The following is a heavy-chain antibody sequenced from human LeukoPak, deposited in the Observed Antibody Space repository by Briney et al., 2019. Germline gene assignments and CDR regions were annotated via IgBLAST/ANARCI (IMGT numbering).Heavy chain of an antibody. CDR3: ARGVGGDRDY. CDR2: INPDGSIT. V-gene: IGHV3-74*01. CDR1: GFTFSSSW. Sequence: GGSLRLSCAASGFTFSSSWMHWVRQAPGKGLVWVSRINPDGSITSHADSVKGRFTISRDNAKNTVCLQMNSLRAEDTAVYYCARGVGGDRDYWGQGTLVTVSS. J-gene: IGHJ4*02. D-gene: IGHD2-21*02.